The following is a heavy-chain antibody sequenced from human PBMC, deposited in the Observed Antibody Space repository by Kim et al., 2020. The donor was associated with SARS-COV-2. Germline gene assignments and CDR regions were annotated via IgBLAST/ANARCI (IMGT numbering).Heavy chain of an antibody. D-gene: IGHD1-26*01. V-gene: IGHV3-53*01. Sequence: GGSLRLSCAASGFTVRSDYMSWVRQAPGKGLEWVSVIYSGGSTYYADSVKGRFIISRDNSKNTLYLQMNSLRVEDTAVYYCARGYSGSYFDYWGQGSLVT. CDR3: ARGYSGSYFDY. CDR2: IYSGGST. CDR1: GFTVRSDY. J-gene: IGHJ4*02.